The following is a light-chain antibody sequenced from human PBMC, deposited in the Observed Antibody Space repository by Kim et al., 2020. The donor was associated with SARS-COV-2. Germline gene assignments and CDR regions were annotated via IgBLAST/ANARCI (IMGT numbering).Light chain of an antibody. V-gene: IGKV3-15*01. CDR1: QSVSNG. J-gene: IGKJ1*01. CDR3: QQYNNWPPAT. CDR2: GAS. Sequence: CPGERATLSCRASQSVSNGLAWYQQQPGQAPRLLIYGASTRATGIPARFSGSGSGTEFTLIISSLQSEDFAVYYCQQYNNWPPATFGQGTKVDIK.